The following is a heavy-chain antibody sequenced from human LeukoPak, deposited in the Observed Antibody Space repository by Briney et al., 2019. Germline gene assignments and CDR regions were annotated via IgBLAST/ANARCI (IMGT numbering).Heavy chain of an antibody. CDR2: IAGGGSST. D-gene: IGHD2-2*01. CDR3: VKDPDPRYCSSTSCSPI. Sequence: PGGSLRLSCVVSTFTKAWMNWVRQAPGKGLEWVSVIAGGGSSTYYADSVKGRFTISRDNSKNTLYLQMNSLRVEDTAVYYCVKDPDPRYCSSTSCSPIWGQGTMVTVSS. V-gene: IGHV3-23*01. CDR1: TFTKAW. J-gene: IGHJ3*02.